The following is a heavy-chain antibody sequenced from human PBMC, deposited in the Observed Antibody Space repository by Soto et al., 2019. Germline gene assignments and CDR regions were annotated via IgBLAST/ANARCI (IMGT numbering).Heavy chain of an antibody. V-gene: IGHV4-34*01. D-gene: IGHD3-22*01. Sequence: LSLTCAVYGGSFSGYYWSWIRQPPGKGLEWIGEINHSGSTNYNPSLKSRVTISVDTSKNQFSLKLSSVTAADTAVYYCARGRRYYYDSSGYGKFDYWGQGTLVTVSS. CDR1: GGSFSGYY. J-gene: IGHJ4*02. CDR2: INHSGST. CDR3: ARGRRYYYDSSGYGKFDY.